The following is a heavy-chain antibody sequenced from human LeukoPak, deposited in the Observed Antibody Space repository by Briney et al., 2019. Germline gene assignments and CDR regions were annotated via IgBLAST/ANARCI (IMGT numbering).Heavy chain of an antibody. V-gene: IGHV1-2*02. Sequence: ASVKVSCKASGYTFTGYYMHWVRQAPGQGLEWMGWINPNSGGTNYAQKFQGRVIMTRNTSISTAYLELSRLRSDDTAVYYCARRQRITMVRGVIWGFDPWGQETLVTVSS. CDR1: GYTFTGYY. D-gene: IGHD3-10*01. CDR2: INPNSGGT. J-gene: IGHJ5*02. CDR3: ARRQRITMVRGVIWGFDP.